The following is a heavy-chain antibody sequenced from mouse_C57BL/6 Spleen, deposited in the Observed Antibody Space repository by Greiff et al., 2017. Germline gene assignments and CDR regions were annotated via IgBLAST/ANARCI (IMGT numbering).Heavy chain of an antibody. J-gene: IGHJ2*01. V-gene: IGHV1-69*01. CDR2: IDPSDSYT. CDR1: GYTFTSYW. D-gene: IGHD1-1*01. Sequence: QVQLQQPGAELVMPGASVKLSCKASGYTFTSYWMHWVKQRPGQGLEWIGEIDPSDSYTNYNQKFKGKSTLTVDKSSSTAYMQLSSLTSEDSAVYYCARSRLFHGYWGQGTTLTVSS. CDR3: ARSRLFHGY.